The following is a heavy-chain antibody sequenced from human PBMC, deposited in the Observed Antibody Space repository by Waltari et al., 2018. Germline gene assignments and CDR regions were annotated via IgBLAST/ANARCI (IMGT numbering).Heavy chain of an antibody. J-gene: IGHJ6*02. Sequence: EVSLVESGGDLVQPGGSLRLSCSASGFTFGRYEMNWVRQAPGKGLGWVSFISASGTEIYYADSVKGRFTISRNNAENSLFLQMNSLRAEDTAVYFCAKYNLGYSNCVSYYYAMDVWGQGTTVTVSS. V-gene: IGHV3-48*03. CDR3: AKYNLGYSNCVSYYYAMDV. D-gene: IGHD4-4*01. CDR1: GFTFGRYE. CDR2: ISASGTEI.